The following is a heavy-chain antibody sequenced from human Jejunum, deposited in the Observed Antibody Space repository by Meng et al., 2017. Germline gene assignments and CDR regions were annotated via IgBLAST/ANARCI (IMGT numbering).Heavy chain of an antibody. CDR1: GFAFNSFW. CDR2: IKYDGSST. D-gene: IGHD6-13*01. Sequence: GESLKISCAASGFAFNSFWMHWVRQAPGKVLVYVSGIKYDGSSTIYADSVKGRFTISRDNAKNTLYLQMNSLRAEDTAVYYCVRGGSRTWHWGQGTLVTVSS. V-gene: IGHV3-74*01. CDR3: VRGGSRTWH. J-gene: IGHJ4*02.